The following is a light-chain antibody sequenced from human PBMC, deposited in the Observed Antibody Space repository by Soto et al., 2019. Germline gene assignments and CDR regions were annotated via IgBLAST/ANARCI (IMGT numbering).Light chain of an antibody. CDR3: HSYDSRLSGG. CDR2: GNS. J-gene: IGLJ1*01. CDR1: SSNIGAGYD. V-gene: IGLV1-40*01. Sequence: QSVLTQPPSVSGAPGQMGTISCTGSSSNIGAGYDVHWYQQFPGTAPKLLIYGNSKRPSGVPELFSGSKSGTSASLAITGLQAEDEADYYCHSYDSRLSGGFGSVTKVTVL.